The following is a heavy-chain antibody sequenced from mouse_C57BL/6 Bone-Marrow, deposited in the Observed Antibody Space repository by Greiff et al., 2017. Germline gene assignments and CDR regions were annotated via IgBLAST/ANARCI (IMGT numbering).Heavy chain of an antibody. CDR3: SNYDRDAMDY. D-gene: IGHD2-4*01. CDR1: GFNIKNTY. Sequence: VQLQQSVAELVRPGASVKLSCTASGFNIKNTYMHWVKQRPEQGLEWIGRIDPANGNTKYDPKFQGKATLTADTSSNTAYLQLSSLTSEDTASYYWSNYDRDAMDYWGQGTSVTVSS. V-gene: IGHV14-3*01. CDR2: IDPANGNT. J-gene: IGHJ4*01.